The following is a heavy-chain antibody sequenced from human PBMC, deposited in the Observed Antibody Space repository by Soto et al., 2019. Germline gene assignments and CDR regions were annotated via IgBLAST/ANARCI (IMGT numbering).Heavy chain of an antibody. CDR3: ARPLWFGEGTMDV. J-gene: IGHJ6*02. CDR2: IYYSGST. D-gene: IGHD3-10*01. CDR1: GGSISSSSYY. V-gene: IGHV4-39*01. Sequence: TSETLSLTCTVSGGSISSSSYYWGWIRQPPGKGLEWIGSIYYSGSTYYNPSLKSRVTISVDTSKNQFSLKLSSVTAADTAVYYCARPLWFGEGTMDVWGQGTTVTVSS.